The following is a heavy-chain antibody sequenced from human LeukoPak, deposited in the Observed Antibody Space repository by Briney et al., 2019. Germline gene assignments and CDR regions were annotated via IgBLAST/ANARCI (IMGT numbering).Heavy chain of an antibody. Sequence: PGGSLRLSCAASGFTFSSYAMHWVRQAPGKGLEWVAVISYDGSNKYYADSLKGRFTISRDNSKNTLNLQMNSLGAEDTAVYYCARRVQSGSGSYWLLRAYGMDVWGQGTTVTASS. CDR2: ISYDGSNK. CDR3: ARRVQSGSGSYWLLRAYGMDV. D-gene: IGHD3-10*01. J-gene: IGHJ6*02. V-gene: IGHV3-30*04. CDR1: GFTFSSYA.